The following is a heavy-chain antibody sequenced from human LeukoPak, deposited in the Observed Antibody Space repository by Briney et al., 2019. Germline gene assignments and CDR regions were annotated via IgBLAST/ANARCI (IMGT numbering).Heavy chain of an antibody. J-gene: IGHJ4*02. D-gene: IGHD5-18*01. V-gene: IGHV3-74*01. Sequence: PGGSLRLSCAASGFTFSSYWMHWVRQAPGKGLVWVSRINSDGSSTSYADSVKGRFTISRDNSKNTLYLQMNSLRAEDTAVYYCAKEDTATYFDYWGQGTLVTVSS. CDR3: AKEDTATYFDY. CDR1: GFTFSSYW. CDR2: INSDGSST.